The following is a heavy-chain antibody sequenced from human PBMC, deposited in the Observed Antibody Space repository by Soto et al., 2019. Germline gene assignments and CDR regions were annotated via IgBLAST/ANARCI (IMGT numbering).Heavy chain of an antibody. Sequence: GGSLRLSCVASGFTFTHYRIHWVRQAPGKGLEWVARINSDGSNINYADSVKGRFTISRDNSKNTVFLQMHSLTDDDSALYFCARAGDWNYVQDFWGQGTLVTVSS. J-gene: IGHJ4*02. CDR1: GFTFTHYR. CDR3: ARAGDWNYVQDF. V-gene: IGHV3-74*01. D-gene: IGHD1-7*01. CDR2: INSDGSNI.